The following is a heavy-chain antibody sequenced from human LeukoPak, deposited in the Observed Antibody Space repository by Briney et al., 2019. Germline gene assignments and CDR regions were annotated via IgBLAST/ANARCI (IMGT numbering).Heavy chain of an antibody. Sequence: SETLSLTCAVYGGSFSGYYWSWIRQPPGKGLEWIGEINHSGSTNYNPSLKSRVTISVDTSKNQLSLKLSSVTAADTAVYYCARTLSWGGAFDYWGQGTLVTVSS. CDR3: ARTLSWGGAFDY. CDR2: INHSGST. V-gene: IGHV4-34*01. J-gene: IGHJ4*02. CDR1: GGSFSGYY. D-gene: IGHD3-16*01.